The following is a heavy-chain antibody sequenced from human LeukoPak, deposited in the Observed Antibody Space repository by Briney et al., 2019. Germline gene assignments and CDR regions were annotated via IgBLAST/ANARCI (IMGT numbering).Heavy chain of an antibody. Sequence: GGSLRLSCAASGFTFSSYEMNWVRQASGKGLEWVSYISSSGSTIYYADSVKGRFTISRDNAKNSLYLQMNSLRAEDTAVYYCARSSDCGGDCYSHYYYYGMDVWGQGTTVTVSS. J-gene: IGHJ6*02. V-gene: IGHV3-48*03. CDR1: GFTFSSYE. CDR3: ARSSDCGGDCYSHYYYYGMDV. D-gene: IGHD2-21*02. CDR2: ISSSGSTI.